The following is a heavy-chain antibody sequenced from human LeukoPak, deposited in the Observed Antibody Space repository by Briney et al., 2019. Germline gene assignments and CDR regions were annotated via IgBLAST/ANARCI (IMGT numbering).Heavy chain of an antibody. V-gene: IGHV3-53*01. CDR3: ARDRSYGSGSYYFDY. CDR2: IYSGSST. D-gene: IGHD3-10*01. CDR1: GFTVSSNY. J-gene: IGHJ4*02. Sequence: GGSLRLSCAASGFTVSSNYMSWVRQAPGKGLEWVSVIYSGSSTYYADSVKGRFTISRDNSKNTLYLQMNSLRAEDTAVYYCARDRSYGSGSYYFDYWGQGTLVTVSS.